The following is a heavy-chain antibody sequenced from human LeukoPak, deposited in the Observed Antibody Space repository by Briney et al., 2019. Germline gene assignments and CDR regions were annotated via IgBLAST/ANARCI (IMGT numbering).Heavy chain of an antibody. V-gene: IGHV4-39*01. CDR1: GGSISSSSYY. CDR2: IYYSGST. CDR3: ARGYYDSSGYYYGYFQH. D-gene: IGHD3-22*01. J-gene: IGHJ1*01. Sequence: SETLSLTCTVSGGSISSSSYYRGWIRQPPGKGLEWIGSIYYSGSTYYNPSLKSRVTISVDTSKNQFSLKLSSVTAADTAVYYCARGYYDSSGYYYGYFQHWGQGTLVTVSS.